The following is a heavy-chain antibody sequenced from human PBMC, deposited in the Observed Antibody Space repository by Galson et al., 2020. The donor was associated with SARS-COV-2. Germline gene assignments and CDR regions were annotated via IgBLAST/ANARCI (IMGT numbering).Heavy chain of an antibody. CDR2: ISGSGAHT. CDR3: AKDSYITSWYQFFQH. V-gene: IGHV3-23*01. Sequence: GGSLRLSCAASGFTFSSYAMSWVRQAPGKGLEWVSSISGSGAHTYYADSVKGRFTISRDSSKNTLYLQMNSLRAEDTAVYFCAKDSYITSWYQFFQHWGQGSLVSGSS. CDR1: GFTFSSYA. J-gene: IGHJ1*01. D-gene: IGHD6-13*01.